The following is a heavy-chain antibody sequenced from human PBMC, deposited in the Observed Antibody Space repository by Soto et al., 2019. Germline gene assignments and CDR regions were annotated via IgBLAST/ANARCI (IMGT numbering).Heavy chain of an antibody. D-gene: IGHD5-18*01. V-gene: IGHV3-9*01. CDR2: ISWNRGSI. Sequence: EVQLVVSGGGLVQPGRSLGLSCAASGFAFDDYAMHWVRQAPGKGLEWVSRISWNRGSIGYADSVKGRFTISRDNAKNSLYLQMNSLRAEDTALYYCAKAVGSYGNFDYWGQGTLVTVSS. J-gene: IGHJ4*02. CDR3: AKAVGSYGNFDY. CDR1: GFAFDDYA.